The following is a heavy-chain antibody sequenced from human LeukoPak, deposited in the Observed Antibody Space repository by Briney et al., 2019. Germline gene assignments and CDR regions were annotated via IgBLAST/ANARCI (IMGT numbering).Heavy chain of an antibody. Sequence: PSETLSLTCTVSGGFINSYYWSWIRQPAGKGLEWIGRVYTSGNTNYNPSLKRRITMSVDTSKNQFSLKLTSVTAADTAVYYCARHNGFDRGYYYYMDVWGKGTTVTVSS. D-gene: IGHD3-9*01. CDR2: VYTSGNT. J-gene: IGHJ6*03. CDR3: ARHNGFDRGYYYYMDV. V-gene: IGHV4-4*07. CDR1: GGFINSYY.